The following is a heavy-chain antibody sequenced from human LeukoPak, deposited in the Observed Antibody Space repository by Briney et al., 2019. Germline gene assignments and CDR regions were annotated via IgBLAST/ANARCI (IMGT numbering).Heavy chain of an antibody. V-gene: IGHV4-59*01. J-gene: IGHJ3*02. CDR1: GGSISSYY. CDR3: ATSSGYQDAFDI. D-gene: IGHD3-22*01. CDR2: IYYSGST. Sequence: PSETLSLTCTVSGGSISSYYWSWIRQPPGKGLEWIGYIYYSGSTNYNPSLKSRVTISVDTSKNQFSLKLGSVTAADTAVYYCATSSGYQDAFDIWGQGTMVTVSS.